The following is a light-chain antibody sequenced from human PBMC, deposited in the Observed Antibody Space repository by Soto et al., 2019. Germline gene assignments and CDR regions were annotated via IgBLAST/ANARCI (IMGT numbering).Light chain of an antibody. CDR3: QQYNNWLPST. CDR2: GAS. CDR1: RGIGST. Sequence: VMTQCAATLSVSPGERATLSRRASRGIGSTLAWYQQKPGQAPRILIYGASTRATGVPARFSGSGSWTEFTLPINTLQSDDFSVYYCQQYNNWLPSTFGQGTRLEIK. J-gene: IGKJ5*01. V-gene: IGKV3-15*01.